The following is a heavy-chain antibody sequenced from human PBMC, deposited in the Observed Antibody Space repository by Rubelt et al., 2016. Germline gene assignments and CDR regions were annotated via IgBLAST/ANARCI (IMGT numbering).Heavy chain of an antibody. CDR2: IWYDGSNK. CDR1: GFTFSSYG. D-gene: IGHD3-10*01. CDR3: ARGAEEFGEVFPF. J-gene: IGHJ4*02. Sequence: QVQLVESGGGVVQPGRSLRLSCAASGFTFSSYGMHWVRQAPGKGLEWVAVIWYDGSNKYYADSVKGRFTIARDNSKNTLYLQMNSLRAEDTAVYYCARGAEEFGEVFPFWGQGTLVTVSS. V-gene: IGHV3-33*01.